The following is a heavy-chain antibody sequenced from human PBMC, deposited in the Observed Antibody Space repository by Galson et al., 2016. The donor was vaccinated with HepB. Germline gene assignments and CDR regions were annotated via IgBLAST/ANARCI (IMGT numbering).Heavy chain of an antibody. Sequence: SLRLSCEASGFKFSDFGMHWVRQAPGKGLEWVAHIWYDGSDKYYVDSEKGRFTVYRDNSKNTLYLEMNSLRAEDTAVYYRARARAGEWSSYSGLDVWGQGTTVTLSS. CDR2: IWYDGSDK. CDR1: GFKFSDFG. CDR3: ARARAGEWSSYSGLDV. J-gene: IGHJ6*02. D-gene: IGHD7-27*01. V-gene: IGHV3-33*01.